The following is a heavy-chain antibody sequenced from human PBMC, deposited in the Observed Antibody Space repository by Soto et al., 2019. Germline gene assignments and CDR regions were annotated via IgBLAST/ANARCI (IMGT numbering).Heavy chain of an antibody. CDR1: GFTFSSYW. Sequence: GSLRLSCAASGFTFSSYWMSWVRQAPGKGLEWVANIKQDGSEKYYVDSVKGRFTISRDNAKNSLYLQMNSLRAEDTAVYYCARDGVDPYYYYGMDVWGQGTTVTVSS. J-gene: IGHJ6*02. D-gene: IGHD5-12*01. CDR2: IKQDGSEK. CDR3: ARDGVDPYYYYGMDV. V-gene: IGHV3-7*01.